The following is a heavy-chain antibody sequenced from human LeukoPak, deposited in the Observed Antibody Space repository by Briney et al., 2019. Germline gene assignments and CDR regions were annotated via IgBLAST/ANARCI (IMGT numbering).Heavy chain of an antibody. CDR2: IYPGDSDT. D-gene: IGHD3-22*01. CDR1: GYSFTSYW. Sequence: GESLKISCKGSGYSFTSYWIGWVRQMPGKGLEWMGIIYPGDSDTRYSPSFQGQVTISADKSISTAYLQWSSLKASDTAMYYCARHYYYDSGETPMDVWGKGTTVTVSS. CDR3: ARHYYYDSGETPMDV. J-gene: IGHJ6*03. V-gene: IGHV5-51*01.